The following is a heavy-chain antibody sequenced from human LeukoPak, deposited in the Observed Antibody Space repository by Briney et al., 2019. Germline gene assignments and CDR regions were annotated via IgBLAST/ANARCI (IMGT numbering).Heavy chain of an antibody. CDR1: GGSISSYY. J-gene: IGHJ4*02. CDR3: AREASGYSYGYGDY. CDR2: IYYSGST. D-gene: IGHD5-18*01. Sequence: KPSETLSLTCTVSGGSISSYYWSWIRQPPGKGLEWIGYIYYSGSTNYNPSLKSRVTISVDTSKNQISLRLSSGTAADTAVYYCAREASGYSYGYGDYWGQGTQVTVSS. V-gene: IGHV4-59*12.